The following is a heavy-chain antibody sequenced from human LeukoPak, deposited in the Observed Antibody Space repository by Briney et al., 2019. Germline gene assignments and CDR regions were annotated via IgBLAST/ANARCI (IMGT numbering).Heavy chain of an antibody. D-gene: IGHD7-27*01. J-gene: IGHJ4*02. V-gene: IGHV4-34*01. CDR3: ARTLRGKLGLDY. CDR2: INHSGST. Sequence: PSETLSLTCTVSGGSISSYYWSWIRQPPGKGLEWIGEINHSGSTNYNPSLKSRVTISVDTSKNQFSLKLSSVTAAGTAVYYCARTLRGKLGLDYWGQGTLVTVSS. CDR1: GGSISSYY.